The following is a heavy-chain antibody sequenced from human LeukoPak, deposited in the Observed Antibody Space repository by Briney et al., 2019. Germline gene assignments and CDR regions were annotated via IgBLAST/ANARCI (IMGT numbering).Heavy chain of an antibody. Sequence: PSGTLSLTCAVSGGSISSSNWWSWVRQPPGKGLEWIGEIYHSGSTNYHPSLKSRVTISVDTSKNQFSLKLSSVTAADTAVYYCARYDSSSGYDAFDIWGQGTMVTVSS. J-gene: IGHJ3*02. D-gene: IGHD3-22*01. CDR3: ARYDSSSGYDAFDI. CDR2: IYHSGST. CDR1: GGSISSSNW. V-gene: IGHV4-4*02.